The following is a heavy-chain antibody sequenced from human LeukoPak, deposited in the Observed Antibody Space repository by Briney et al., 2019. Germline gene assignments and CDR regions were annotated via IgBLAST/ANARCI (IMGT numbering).Heavy chain of an antibody. J-gene: IGHJ4*02. V-gene: IGHV3-33*06. Sequence: GSLRLSCVASGFTFGKYWMSWVRQAPGKGLEWVAVIWYDGSNKDYADSVKGRLTISRDNSKDTLYLQMSSLRAEDTAVYYCAKDRTAAGTSGFDHWGQGTLVTVSS. D-gene: IGHD6-13*01. CDR3: AKDRTAAGTSGFDH. CDR2: IWYDGSNK. CDR1: GFTFGKYW.